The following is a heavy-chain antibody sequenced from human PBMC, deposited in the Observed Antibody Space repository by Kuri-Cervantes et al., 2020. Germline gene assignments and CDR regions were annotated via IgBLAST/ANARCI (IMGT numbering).Heavy chain of an antibody. CDR3: ARSGAGGAFDY. Sequence: GGFLRLSCAASGFTFDDYAMHWVRQAPGKGLVWVSRIYADGSRTTYADSVKGRFTISGDNAKNTLFLQMNSLRVEDTGVYYCARSGAGGAFDYWGQGTLVTVSS. D-gene: IGHD1-26*01. CDR1: GFTFDDYA. J-gene: IGHJ4*02. V-gene: IGHV3-74*01. CDR2: IYADGSRT.